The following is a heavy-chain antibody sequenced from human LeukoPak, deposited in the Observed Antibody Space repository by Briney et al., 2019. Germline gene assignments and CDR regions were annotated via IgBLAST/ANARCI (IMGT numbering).Heavy chain of an antibody. CDR1: GSSISNYY. J-gene: IGHJ5*02. D-gene: IGHD5-18*01. V-gene: IGHV4-39*07. CDR2: IYYSGNT. Sequence: PSETLSLTCTVSGSSISNYYWGWIRQAPGKGLEWIGSIYYSGNTYYNSSLKSRVTISVDTSKNQFSLKLASVTAADTAIYYCAKGAGGFSYYNWFDPWGQGTLVTVSS. CDR3: AKGAGGFSYYNWFDP.